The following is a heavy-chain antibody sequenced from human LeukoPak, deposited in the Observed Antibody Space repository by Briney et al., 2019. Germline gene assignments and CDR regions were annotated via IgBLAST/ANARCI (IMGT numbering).Heavy chain of an antibody. J-gene: IGHJ3*02. CDR3: ARGMGYCSGGSCYNDAFDI. CDR1: GGSFSGYY. CDR2: IYHSGST. D-gene: IGHD2-15*01. Sequence: SETLSLTCAVYGGSFSGYYWGWIRQPPGKGLEWIGSIYHSGSTYYNPSLKSRVTISVDTSKNQFSLKLSSVTAADTAVYYCARGMGYCSGGSCYNDAFDIWGQGTMVTVSS. V-gene: IGHV4-38-2*01.